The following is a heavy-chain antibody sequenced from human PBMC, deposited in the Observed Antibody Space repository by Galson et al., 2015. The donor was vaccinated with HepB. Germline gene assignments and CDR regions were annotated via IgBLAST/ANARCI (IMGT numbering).Heavy chain of an antibody. D-gene: IGHD2-15*01. CDR2: IYPGGSDT. CDR3: ARLNYYCSGGSCYCDY. Sequence: QSGAEVKKPGESLKISCKGSGYSFPTYWIGWVRQMPGKGLEWMGIIYPGGSDTRYSPSFQGQVTTSADKSITTAYLQWNSLKASDTAMYYCARLNYYCSGGSCYCDYWGQGTLVTVSS. CDR1: GYSFPTYW. V-gene: IGHV5-51*03. J-gene: IGHJ4*02.